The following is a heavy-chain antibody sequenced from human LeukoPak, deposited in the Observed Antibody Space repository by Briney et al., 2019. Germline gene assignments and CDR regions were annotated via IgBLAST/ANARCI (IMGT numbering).Heavy chain of an antibody. V-gene: IGHV3-49*03. Sequence: GGSLRLSCTASGFTFGDFAMSWFRQAPGKGLEWVGFIRFKGYGGTTEYAASVKGRFSISRDDSRSIVYLQMNSLKIEDTAVYYCTRYGVPGFWNVDYWGPGTLVTVSS. CDR1: GFTFGDFA. D-gene: IGHD2-8*01. CDR2: IRFKGYGGTT. J-gene: IGHJ4*02. CDR3: TRYGVPGFWNVDY.